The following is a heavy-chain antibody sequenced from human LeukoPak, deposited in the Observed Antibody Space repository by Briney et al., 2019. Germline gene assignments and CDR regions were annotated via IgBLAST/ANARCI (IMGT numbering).Heavy chain of an antibody. CDR3: ARDGYTLDV. Sequence: ASVKVACKASGYTFTSYDINWVRQATGQGLEWMGWMNPRSGNTGYAQKFQGRVTMTRDTAISTAYVELSSLTSEDTAVYYCARDGYTLDVWGKGTTVTISS. D-gene: IGHD5-12*01. CDR2: MNPRSGNT. J-gene: IGHJ6*04. CDR1: GYTFTSYD. V-gene: IGHV1-8*01.